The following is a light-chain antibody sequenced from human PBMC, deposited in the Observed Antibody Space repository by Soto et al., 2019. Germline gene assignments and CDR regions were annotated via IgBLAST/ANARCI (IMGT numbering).Light chain of an antibody. CDR1: QSISSW. J-gene: IGKJ1*01. V-gene: IGKV1-5*01. Sequence: DIQMTQSPSTLSASVGDRVTITCRASQSISSWLAWYQQKPGKAPKLLIYDASTLASGVPSRFSGSGSGTEFTLTISSLQPDDFAAYYGQQYNSYSRTFGQGTKVEIK. CDR2: DAS. CDR3: QQYNSYSRT.